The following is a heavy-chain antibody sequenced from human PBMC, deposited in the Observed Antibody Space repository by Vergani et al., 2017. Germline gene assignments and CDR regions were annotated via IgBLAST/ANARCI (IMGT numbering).Heavy chain of an antibody. CDR3: AREDPYSSHDY. V-gene: IGHV4-61*05. D-gene: IGHD3-22*01. Sequence: QLQLQESGPGLVKPSETLSLTCTVSGGSISSSSYYWGWIRQPPGKGLEWIGYIYYSGSTNYNPSLKSRVTISVDTSKNQFSLKLSSVTAADTAVYYCAREDPYSSHDYWGQGTLVTVSS. J-gene: IGHJ4*02. CDR1: GGSISSSSYY. CDR2: IYYSGST.